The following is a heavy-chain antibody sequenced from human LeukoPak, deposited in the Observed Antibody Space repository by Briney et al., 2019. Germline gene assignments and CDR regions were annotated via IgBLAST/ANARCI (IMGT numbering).Heavy chain of an antibody. V-gene: IGHV3-48*04. CDR3: ARVPVEELVVTAILYYFDY. D-gene: IGHD2-21*02. CDR2: ISSSSSTI. J-gene: IGHJ4*02. Sequence: GGPLRLSCAASGFTFSSYSINWVRQAPGKGLECGSFISSSSSTIYYADSVKGRFIISRDNAKNSLYLQMNSLRAEDTAVYYCARVPVEELVVTAILYYFDYWGQGTLVTVSS. CDR1: GFTFSSYS.